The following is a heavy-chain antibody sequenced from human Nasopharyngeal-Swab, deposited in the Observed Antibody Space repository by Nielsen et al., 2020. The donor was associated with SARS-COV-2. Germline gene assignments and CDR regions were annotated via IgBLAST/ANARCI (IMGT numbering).Heavy chain of an antibody. J-gene: IGHJ4*02. D-gene: IGHD3-10*01. CDR2: ISAYNGNT. V-gene: IGHV1-18*01. CDR3: ARDGNYYGSGDQYYFDY. CDR1: GYTFTSYG. Sequence: ASVKVSCKASGYTFTSYGISWVRQAPGQGLEWMGWISAYNGNTNYAQKLQGRVTMTTDTSTSTAYMELRSLRSDDTAVYYCARDGNYYGSGDQYYFDYWGQGTLVTVSS.